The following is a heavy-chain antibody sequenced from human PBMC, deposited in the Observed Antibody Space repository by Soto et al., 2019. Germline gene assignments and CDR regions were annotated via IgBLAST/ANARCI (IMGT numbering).Heavy chain of an antibody. J-gene: IGHJ6*02. V-gene: IGHV4-34*01. Sequence: QVQLQQWGAGLLKPSETLSLTCAVYGGSFSGYYWSWIRQPPGKGLEWIGEINHSGSTNYNPSLKSRVTISVDTSKNQFSLKLSSVTAADTAVYYCAKRRPYYYYGMDVWGQGTTVTVSS. CDR3: AKRRPYYYYGMDV. CDR1: GGSFSGYY. CDR2: INHSGST.